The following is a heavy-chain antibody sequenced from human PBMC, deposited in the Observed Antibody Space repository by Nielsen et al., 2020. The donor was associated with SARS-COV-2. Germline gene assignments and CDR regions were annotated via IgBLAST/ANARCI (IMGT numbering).Heavy chain of an antibody. CDR3: AKESDYGDYIDY. Sequence: SLKISCAASGFTFSSYWMTWVRQAPGKGLEWVSGISWNSGSIGYADSVKGRFTISRDNAKNSLYLQMNSLRAEDTALYYCAKESDYGDYIDYWGQGTLVTVSS. CDR1: GFTFSSYW. J-gene: IGHJ4*02. V-gene: IGHV3-9*01. CDR2: ISWNSGSI. D-gene: IGHD4-17*01.